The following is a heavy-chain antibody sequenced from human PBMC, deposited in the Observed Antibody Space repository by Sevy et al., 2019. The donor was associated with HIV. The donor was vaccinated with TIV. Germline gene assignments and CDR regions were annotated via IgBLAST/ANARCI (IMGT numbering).Heavy chain of an antibody. CDR2: ISAYNGKT. D-gene: IGHD6-13*01. CDR1: GYTFTSYG. CDR3: ARDRTTGGYSSSWYDWFDP. Sequence: ASVKVSCKASGYTFTSYGISWVRQAPGQGLEWMGWISAYNGKTNYAQTLQGRVTMTTDTSTSTAYMELRSLRSDDTAVYYCARDRTTGGYSSSWYDWFDPWGQGTLVTVSS. V-gene: IGHV1-18*01. J-gene: IGHJ5*02.